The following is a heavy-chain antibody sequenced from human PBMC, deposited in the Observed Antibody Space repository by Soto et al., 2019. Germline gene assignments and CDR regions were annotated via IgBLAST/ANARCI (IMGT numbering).Heavy chain of an antibody. CDR2: IWYDGSKK. Sequence: QVQLVESGGGVVQPGRSLRLSCAASGFTFSSYGMHWVRQAPGKGLEWVAVIWYDGSKKYYADSVKGRFTISRDNSKNTLYLKMNSLRAEDTAVYDGAGDYLVVPHRVMDYWGQGTLVPVSS. CDR1: GFTFSSYG. CDR3: AGDYLVVPHRVMDY. V-gene: IGHV3-33*01. J-gene: IGHJ4*02. D-gene: IGHD2-2*01.